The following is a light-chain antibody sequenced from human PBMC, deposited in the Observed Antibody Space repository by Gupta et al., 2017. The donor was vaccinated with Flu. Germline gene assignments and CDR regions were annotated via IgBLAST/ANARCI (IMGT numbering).Light chain of an antibody. Sequence: DIQMTQSPSTLSASVGDRVSITCRASQTINNWLAWYQQKPGKAPKLLIYEASSLESGVPSRFSGSGSGTEFTLTISSLQPDDFATYYCQQYSRYPRTFGQGTKVESK. CDR1: QTINNW. CDR2: EAS. J-gene: IGKJ1*01. CDR3: QQYSRYPRT. V-gene: IGKV1-5*03.